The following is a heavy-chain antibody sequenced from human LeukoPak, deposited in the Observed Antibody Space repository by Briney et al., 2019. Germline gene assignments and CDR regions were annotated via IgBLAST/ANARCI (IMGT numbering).Heavy chain of an antibody. J-gene: IGHJ6*02. CDR1: GYSFTSYW. Sequence: GESLKISCKGSGYSFTSYWISWVRQMPGRGLEWMGRIDPTDSNTNYSPSFQGHVTISADKSIRTAYLEWSSLKASDTAMYYCARGAEDSSGYYLYGMDVWGQGTTVTVSS. V-gene: IGHV5-10-1*01. CDR3: ARGAEDSSGYYLYGMDV. D-gene: IGHD3-22*01. CDR2: IDPTDSNT.